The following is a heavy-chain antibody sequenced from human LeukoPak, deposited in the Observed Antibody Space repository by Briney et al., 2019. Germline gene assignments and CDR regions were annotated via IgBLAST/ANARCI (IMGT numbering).Heavy chain of an antibody. V-gene: IGHV1-18*01. CDR1: GYTFAGYG. CDR2: INPYNGNT. D-gene: IGHD3-10*01. Sequence: ASVKVSCKASGYTFAGYGISWVRQAPGQGLEWVGWINPYNGNTNQEKKLQGRVTMTTDTSTSTAFMELRSLRSDDTAVYYCARVPNMSRGLKYYYYMDVWGKGTTVTISS. CDR3: ARVPNMSRGLKYYYYMDV. J-gene: IGHJ6*03.